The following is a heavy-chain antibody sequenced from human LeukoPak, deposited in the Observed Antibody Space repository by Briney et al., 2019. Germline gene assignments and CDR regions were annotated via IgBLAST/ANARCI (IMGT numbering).Heavy chain of an antibody. V-gene: IGHV4-61*02. CDR3: ARGGTIFTFLDY. D-gene: IGHD3-3*01. CDR1: GGSINSGHYY. J-gene: IGHJ4*02. Sequence: PSQTLSLTCTVSGGSINSGHYYWSWIRQPAGKGLEWIGRVYTSGNTLYSPSLKSRVAISIDRSKNQFSLKLTSVTAADTALYHCARGGTIFTFLDYWGQGIVVTVSS. CDR2: VYTSGNT.